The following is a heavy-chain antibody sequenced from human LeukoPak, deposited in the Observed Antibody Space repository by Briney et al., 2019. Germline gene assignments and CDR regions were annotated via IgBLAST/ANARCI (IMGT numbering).Heavy chain of an antibody. CDR3: ITTTFNDPFDI. Sequence: GGSLRLSCEASGFTFSNAWMSWVRQAPGKGLEWVGRIKSKTDGGTTDYAAPVKGRFTISRDDSKNTLYLQMNSLKTEDTAVYYCITTTFNDPFDIWGQGTMVTVSS. V-gene: IGHV3-15*01. J-gene: IGHJ3*02. CDR2: IKSKTDGGTT. D-gene: IGHD2/OR15-2a*01. CDR1: GFTFSNAW.